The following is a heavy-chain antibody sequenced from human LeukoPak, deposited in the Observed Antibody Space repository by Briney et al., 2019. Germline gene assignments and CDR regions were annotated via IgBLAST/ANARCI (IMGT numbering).Heavy chain of an antibody. CDR3: ARDSEYCSSGSCSPGASDI. V-gene: IGHV3-53*01. D-gene: IGHD2-15*01. Sequence: GGSLRLSCAASGFTFSSHGMSWVRQAPGKGLEWVSVIYSGGRTDYADSVKGRFTISRDNSKNTLYLQMNSLRVEDTAVYYCARDSEYCSSGSCSPGASDIWGQGTMVTVSS. CDR2: IYSGGRT. J-gene: IGHJ3*02. CDR1: GFTFSSHG.